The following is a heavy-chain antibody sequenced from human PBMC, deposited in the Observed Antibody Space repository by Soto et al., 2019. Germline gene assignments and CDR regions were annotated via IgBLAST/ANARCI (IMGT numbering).Heavy chain of an antibody. CDR1: GGSISSYY. Sequence: SDTLSLTCTVSGGSISSYYWSWIRQPPGKGLEWIGFIHYSGTTYYNPSLKSRVAISVDTSRNDFSLRLSSVTAADTAVYYCTTGGAATKTGYRGQGTLVTVSS. D-gene: IGHD1-1*01. CDR2: IHYSGTT. J-gene: IGHJ4*02. V-gene: IGHV4-59*06. CDR3: TTGGAATKTGY.